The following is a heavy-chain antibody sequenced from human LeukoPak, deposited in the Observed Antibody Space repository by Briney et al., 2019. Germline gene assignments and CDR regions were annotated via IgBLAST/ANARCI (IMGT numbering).Heavy chain of an antibody. Sequence: PGGSLRLSCAASGFTFDDYAMHWVRQAPGKGLEWVSGISWNSGSIGYADSVKGRFTISRDNAKNSLYLQMNSLRAEDAALYYCAKDMESSGYYPNFDYWGQGTLATVSS. D-gene: IGHD3-22*01. CDR1: GFTFDDYA. CDR2: ISWNSGSI. CDR3: AKDMESSGYYPNFDY. V-gene: IGHV3-9*01. J-gene: IGHJ4*02.